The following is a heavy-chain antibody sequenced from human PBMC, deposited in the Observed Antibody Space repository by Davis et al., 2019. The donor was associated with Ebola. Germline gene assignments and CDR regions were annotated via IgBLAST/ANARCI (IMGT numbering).Heavy chain of an antibody. Sequence: AASVKVSCKTSGYTFTGFYIHWVRLTPGQGLEWMGRMNPSTGLTNYAQKFRGRVTMTRDTSITTAYMELSSLRSDGTATYFCARGEISIYLYWGQGTLVTVSS. J-gene: IGHJ4*02. D-gene: IGHD3-10*01. V-gene: IGHV1-2*06. CDR2: MNPSTGLT. CDR1: GYTFTGFY. CDR3: ARGEISIYLY.